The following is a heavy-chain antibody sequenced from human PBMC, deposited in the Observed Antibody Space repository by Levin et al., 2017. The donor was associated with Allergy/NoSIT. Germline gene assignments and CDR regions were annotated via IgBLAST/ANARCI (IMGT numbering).Heavy chain of an antibody. J-gene: IGHJ4*02. CDR2: ISYDGSNK. CDR3: ARDWSAAESNDY. Sequence: HPGGSLRLSCAASGFTFSSYAMHWVRQAPGKGLEWVAVISYDGSNKYYADSVKGRFTISRDNSKNTLYLQMNSLRAEDTAVYYCARDWSAAESNDYWGQGTLVTVSS. V-gene: IGHV3-30-3*01. CDR1: GFTFSSYA. D-gene: IGHD6-13*01.